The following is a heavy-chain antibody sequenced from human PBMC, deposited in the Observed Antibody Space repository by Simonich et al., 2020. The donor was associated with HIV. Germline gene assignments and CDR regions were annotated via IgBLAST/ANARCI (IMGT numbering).Heavy chain of an antibody. Sequence: QAQLVQSGAEVKNPGASVKVSCKASGYTFTDNPMHWVRQAPGQGLERMGWINPNRGGTDSAQKFKGRVTMTRETSMSTAYMELSRLRTDDTAVYFCAREGAMLDDAFDIWGQGTMVTVSS. V-gene: IGHV1-2*02. J-gene: IGHJ3*02. CDR3: AREGAMLDDAFDI. CDR1: GYTFTDNP. D-gene: IGHD1-1*01. CDR2: INPNRGGT.